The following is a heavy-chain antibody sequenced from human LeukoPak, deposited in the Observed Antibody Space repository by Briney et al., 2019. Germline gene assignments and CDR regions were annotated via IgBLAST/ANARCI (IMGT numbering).Heavy chain of an antibody. CDR1: GFSFSSYW. CDR2: INSDGRMT. CDR3: ARVGSTDSPHAFDI. J-gene: IGHJ3*02. D-gene: IGHD3-22*01. V-gene: IGHV3-74*01. Sequence: SGGSLRRSCAASGFSFSSYWMDWVRQAPGKGLVWVSGINSDGRMTRYAESVKGRFTISRDNAKNTPYLQMNTLRAEDTAVYYCARVGSTDSPHAFDIWGQGTTVTVSS.